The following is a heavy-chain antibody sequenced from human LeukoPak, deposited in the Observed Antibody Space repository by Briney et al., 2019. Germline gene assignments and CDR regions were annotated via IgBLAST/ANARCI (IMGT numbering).Heavy chain of an antibody. D-gene: IGHD4-23*01. Sequence: GASVKVSCKASGYTFNFYYIHWVRRAPGQGLEWMGWINPNNGGTNYAQKFQGRVIMTRDTSISTAYMEVSRLRFDDTAVYYCVRLGGNSYWGQGTLVTVSS. CDR3: VRLGGNSY. CDR2: INPNNGGT. CDR1: GYTFNFYY. J-gene: IGHJ4*02. V-gene: IGHV1-2*02.